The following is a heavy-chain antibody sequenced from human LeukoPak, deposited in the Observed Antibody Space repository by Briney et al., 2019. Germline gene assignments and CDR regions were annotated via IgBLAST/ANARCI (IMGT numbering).Heavy chain of an antibody. Sequence: PSETRSLTSTVADASLSTYYWTWIRQPPGKELEWVGYIYYTGNTNYSPALKSRVTISLDTSRNQFSLKRNSVTAADTAVYYCARGRFLDAFDIWGQGTMVTVSS. V-gene: IGHV4-59*08. CDR3: ARGRFLDAFDI. CDR2: IYYTGNT. D-gene: IGHD3-3*01. J-gene: IGHJ3*02. CDR1: DASLSTYY.